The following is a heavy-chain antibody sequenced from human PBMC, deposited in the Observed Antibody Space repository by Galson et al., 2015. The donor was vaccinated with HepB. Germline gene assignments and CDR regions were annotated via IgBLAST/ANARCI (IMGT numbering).Heavy chain of an antibody. V-gene: IGHV1-69*10. J-gene: IGHJ4*02. CDR1: GGTFSSYA. CDR2: IIPIFGIA. D-gene: IGHD2-8*02. Sequence: SVKVSCKASGGTFSSYAISWVRQAPGQGLEWMGGIIPIFGIANYAQKFQGRVTITADKSTSTAYMELSSLRSEDTAVYYCARESNTGPGLYYFDYWGQGTLVTVSS. CDR3: ARESNTGPGLYYFDY.